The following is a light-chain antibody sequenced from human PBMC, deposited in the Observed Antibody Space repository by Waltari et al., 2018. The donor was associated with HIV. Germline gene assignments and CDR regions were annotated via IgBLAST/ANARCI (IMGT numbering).Light chain of an antibody. J-gene: IGKJ3*01. Sequence: DIQMTQSPSSLSASVGDSVSFTCRASQSVYYKVNWFQQRPGKPPKVLLYDASNLQSGVPSRFSGSRSGTNSTLTINSLQPDDFASYFCKQTYRHDLSVGPGIKADIK. V-gene: IGKV1-39*01. CDR3: KQTYRHDLS. CDR1: QSVYYK. CDR2: DAS.